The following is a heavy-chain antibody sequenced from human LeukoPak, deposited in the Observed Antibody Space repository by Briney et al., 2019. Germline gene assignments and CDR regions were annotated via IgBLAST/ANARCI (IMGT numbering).Heavy chain of an antibody. CDR2: ISSSSSYI. Sequence: GGSLRLSCAASGFTFSSYSMNWVRQAPGKGLEWVSSISSSSSYIYYADSVKGRFTISRDNAKNSLYLQMNSLRAEDTALYYCARVRSGSYYDAFDIWGQGTMVTVSS. V-gene: IGHV3-21*04. CDR3: ARVRSGSYYDAFDI. CDR1: GFTFSSYS. J-gene: IGHJ3*02. D-gene: IGHD1-26*01.